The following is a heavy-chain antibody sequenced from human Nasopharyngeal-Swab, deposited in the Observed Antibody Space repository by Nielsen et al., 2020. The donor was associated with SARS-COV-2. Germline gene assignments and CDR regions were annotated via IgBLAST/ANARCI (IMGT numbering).Heavy chain of an antibody. Sequence: SETLSLTCTVSGGSISSYYWSWIRQPPGKGLEWIGSIYYSGSTNYNPSLKSRVTISVDKSKNPFSLKLSSVTAADTDVYYCAREPSYGDYFDYWGQGTLVTVSS. J-gene: IGHJ4*02. V-gene: IGHV4-59*01. CDR1: GGSISSYY. D-gene: IGHD4-17*01. CDR3: AREPSYGDYFDY. CDR2: IYYSGST.